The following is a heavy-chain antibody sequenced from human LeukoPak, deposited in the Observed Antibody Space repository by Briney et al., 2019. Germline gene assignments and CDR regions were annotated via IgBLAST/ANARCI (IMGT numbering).Heavy chain of an antibody. V-gene: IGHV4-31*03. Sequence: SQTLSLTCTVSGGSISSGGYYWSWIRQHPGKGLEWIGYIYYSGSTNYNPSLKSRVTISVDTSKNQFSLKLSSVTAADTAVYYCARFKVTNYYYYYGMDVWGQGTTVTVSS. CDR2: IYYSGST. D-gene: IGHD2-21*02. CDR3: ARFKVTNYYYYYGMDV. J-gene: IGHJ6*02. CDR1: GGSISSGGYY.